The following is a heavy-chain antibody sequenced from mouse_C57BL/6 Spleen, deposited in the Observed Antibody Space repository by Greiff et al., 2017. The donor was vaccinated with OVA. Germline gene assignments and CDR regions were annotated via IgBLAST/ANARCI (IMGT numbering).Heavy chain of an antibody. CDR1: GYTFTSYW. Sequence: VQLQQPGAELVKPGASVKLSCKASGYTFTSYWMHWVKQRPGRGLEWIGRIDPNSGGTKYNEKFKSKATLTVDKPSSTAYMQLSSLTSEDSAVYYCARWGGLRQWGDYYAMDYWGQGTSVTVSS. CDR3: ARWGGLRQWGDYYAMDY. V-gene: IGHV1-72*01. D-gene: IGHD2-4*01. J-gene: IGHJ4*01. CDR2: IDPNSGGT.